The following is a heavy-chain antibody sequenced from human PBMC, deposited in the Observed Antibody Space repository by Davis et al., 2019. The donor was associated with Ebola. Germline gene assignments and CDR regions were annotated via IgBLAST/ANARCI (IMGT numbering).Heavy chain of an antibody. CDR3: AGGGYGSGRGYYYGMDV. V-gene: IGHV3-74*01. CDR1: GFTFSSYW. J-gene: IGHJ6*02. Sequence: HTGGSLRLSCAASGFTFSSYWMHWVRQAPGKGLVWVSRINSDGSSTSYADSVKGRFTISRDNAKNTLYLQMNSLTAEDTAVYYCAGGGYGSGRGYYYGMDVWGQGTTVTVSS. D-gene: IGHD3-10*01. CDR2: INSDGSST.